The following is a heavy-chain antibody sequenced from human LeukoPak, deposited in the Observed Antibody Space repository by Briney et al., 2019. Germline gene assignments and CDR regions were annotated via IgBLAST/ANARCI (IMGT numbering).Heavy chain of an antibody. V-gene: IGHV3-33*06. CDR1: GFTFSSYG. Sequence: PGGSLRLSCAASGFTFSSYGMHWVRQAPGKGLEWVAVIWYDGSNKYYADSVKGRFTISRDNSKNTLYLQMNSLRVEDTAVYYCAKGIYSSGWSYFDYWGHGTLVTVSS. CDR2: IWYDGSNK. D-gene: IGHD6-19*01. J-gene: IGHJ4*01. CDR3: AKGIYSSGWSYFDY.